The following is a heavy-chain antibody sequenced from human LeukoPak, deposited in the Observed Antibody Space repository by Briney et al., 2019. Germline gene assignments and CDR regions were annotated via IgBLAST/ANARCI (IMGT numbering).Heavy chain of an antibody. V-gene: IGHV3-23*01. CDR1: GFTFSTYA. J-gene: IGHJ6*03. D-gene: IGHD5-18*01. CDR3: AKNAIQLWLYSYYYYMDV. Sequence: GGSLRLSCAASGFTFSTYAMTWVRQAPGQGLEWVSSISGSGSSTYYADSVKGRFTISRDNSKNTLYLQMNSLRAEDTAVYYCAKNAIQLWLYSYYYYMDVWGKGTTVTVSS. CDR2: ISGSGSST.